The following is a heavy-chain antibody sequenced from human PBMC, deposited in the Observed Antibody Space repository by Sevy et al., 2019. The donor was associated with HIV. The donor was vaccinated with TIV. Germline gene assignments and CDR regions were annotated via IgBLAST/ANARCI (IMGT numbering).Heavy chain of an antibody. V-gene: IGHV3-30*19. J-gene: IGHJ4*02. CDR3: ARDPDGSGHKFDY. CDR2: TLYDESDK. Sequence: GGSLRLSCAASGFDFSNYVMHWVRQTPGKGLEWVAVTLYDESDKFYADSVKGRFTIFRDNSKNTLFLQMNSLTVEDTAVYYCARDPDGSGHKFDYWGQGTLVTVSS. CDR1: GFDFSNYV. D-gene: IGHD2-15*01.